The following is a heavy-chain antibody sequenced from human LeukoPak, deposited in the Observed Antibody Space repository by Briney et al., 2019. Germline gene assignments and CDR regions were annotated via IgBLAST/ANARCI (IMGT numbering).Heavy chain of an antibody. CDR3: ATPQYYYDSSGYLISRWFDP. V-gene: IGHV1-18*01. CDR2: ISGYNGYT. D-gene: IGHD3-22*01. Sequence: ASVKVSCKASGYTFTTYGISWVRQAPGQGLEWMGWISGYNGYTNYAQKLQGRVTMTTDTSTSTAYMELRSLRSDDTAVYYCATPQYYYDSSGYLISRWFDPWGQGTLVTVSS. CDR1: GYTFTTYG. J-gene: IGHJ5*02.